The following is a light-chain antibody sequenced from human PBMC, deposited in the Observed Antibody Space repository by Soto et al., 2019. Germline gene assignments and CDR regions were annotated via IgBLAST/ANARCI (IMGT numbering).Light chain of an antibody. J-gene: IGKJ3*01. CDR1: QDISNY. CDR2: AAS. CDR3: PQYDNLPEFT. Sequence: DIQMTQSPSSLSASVGDRVTITCQASQDISNYLNWYQQKPGKAPKLLIYAASNLETGVPSRFSGSGSGTDFTFAISSLQPEDIATYYCPQYDNLPEFTFGPGTKVDIK. V-gene: IGKV1-33*01.